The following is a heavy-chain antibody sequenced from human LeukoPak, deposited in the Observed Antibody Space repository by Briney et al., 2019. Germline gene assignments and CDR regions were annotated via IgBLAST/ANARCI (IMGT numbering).Heavy chain of an antibody. CDR3: ARENDRYGRIDY. CDR2: VSYSGST. Sequence: SETLSLTCTVSGGSISSYYWSWVRQPPRKGLEWIGYVSYSGSTDYNPSLKSRVIISIDTSKNQFSLRLSSVTAADTAVYYCARENDRYGRIDYWGQGTQVTVSS. V-gene: IGHV4-59*01. D-gene: IGHD5-18*01. CDR1: GGSISSYY. J-gene: IGHJ4*02.